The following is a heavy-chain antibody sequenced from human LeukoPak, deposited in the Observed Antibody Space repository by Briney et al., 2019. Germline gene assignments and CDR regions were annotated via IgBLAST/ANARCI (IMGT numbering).Heavy chain of an antibody. D-gene: IGHD2-2*01. CDR1: GGSFSGYY. Sequence: PSETLSLTCAVYGGSFSGYYWSWIRQPPGKGLEWIGEINHSGSTNYNPSLKSRVTISVDTSKNHFSLRLTSVTAADTAIYYCARVLGYCSSTTCYYYHYYGMDVWGQGTTVTVSS. CDR3: ARVLGYCSSTTCYYYHYYGMDV. J-gene: IGHJ6*02. CDR2: INHSGST. V-gene: IGHV4-34*01.